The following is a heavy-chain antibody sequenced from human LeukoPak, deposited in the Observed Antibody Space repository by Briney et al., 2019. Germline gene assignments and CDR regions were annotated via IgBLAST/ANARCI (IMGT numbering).Heavy chain of an antibody. V-gene: IGHV1-69*01. CDR3: ARDRFRGTTRDYFDY. D-gene: IGHD1-1*01. J-gene: IGHJ4*02. Sequence: SVTVSFKASVGTFISYAISWVRQAPGQGLEWMGGIIPIFGTANYAQKFQGRVTITADESTSTAYMELSSLRSEDTAVYYCARDRFRGTTRDYFDYWGQGTLVTVSS. CDR1: VGTFISYA. CDR2: IIPIFGTA.